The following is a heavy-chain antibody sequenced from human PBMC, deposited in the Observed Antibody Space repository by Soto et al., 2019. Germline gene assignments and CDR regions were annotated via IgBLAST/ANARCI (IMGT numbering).Heavy chain of an antibody. J-gene: IGHJ4*02. CDR2: MSGSGGHK. V-gene: IGHV3-23*01. CDR1: GFSFNFYV. Sequence: ESGGGLVQPGGSLRLSCAASGFSFNFYVMTWVRQAPGKGLEWVSGMSGSGGHKYYADSVKGRFTVSRDNSNSTLFLQMNSLRAEDTAVYYCARAVTQYFDSWGQGTLVTVSS. CDR3: ARAVTQYFDS.